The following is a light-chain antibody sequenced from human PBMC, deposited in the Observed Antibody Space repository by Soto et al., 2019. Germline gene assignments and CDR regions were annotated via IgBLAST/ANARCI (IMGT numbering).Light chain of an antibody. Sequence: EIVLTQSAGTLSLSPGERATLSCMASQTISSSYLAWYQQKPRQPPRLLMYGISRSATGIPDRFSGSGSGTDFTLPITSLEPADFAVYYCQQYGDSPWTFGQGTKVDIK. CDR2: GIS. J-gene: IGKJ1*01. CDR1: QTISSSY. V-gene: IGKV3-20*01. CDR3: QQYGDSPWT.